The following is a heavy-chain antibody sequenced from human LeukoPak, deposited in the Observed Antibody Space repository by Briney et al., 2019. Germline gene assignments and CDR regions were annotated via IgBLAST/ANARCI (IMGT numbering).Heavy chain of an antibody. CDR1: GYTFTSYA. J-gene: IGHJ4*02. V-gene: IGHV1-3*01. CDR2: INAGNGNT. CDR3: ARMRGYCSGGSCYFDY. Sequence: GASVKVSCKASGYTFTSYAMHWVRQAPGQRLEWMGWINAGNGNTKYSQKLQGRVTITRDTSASTAYVELSSLRSEDTAVYYCARMRGYCSGGSCYFDYWGQGTLVTVSS. D-gene: IGHD2-15*01.